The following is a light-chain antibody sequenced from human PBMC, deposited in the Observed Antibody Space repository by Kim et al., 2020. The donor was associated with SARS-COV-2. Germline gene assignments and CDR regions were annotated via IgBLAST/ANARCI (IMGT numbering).Light chain of an antibody. V-gene: IGKV3-20*01. J-gene: IGKJ1*01. CDR3: LQFGNLPWT. Sequence: LSPGERATLSCRASQSIYNNHLAGYQQKRGQAPSLLIYGASSRATGIPDRCTGSGSGTDFTLTISRLEPEDCAVYYCLQFGNLPWTFGQGTKVDIK. CDR2: GAS. CDR1: QSIYNNH.